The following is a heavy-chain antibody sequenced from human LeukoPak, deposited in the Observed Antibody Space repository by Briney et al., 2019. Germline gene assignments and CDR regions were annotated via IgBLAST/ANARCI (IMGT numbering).Heavy chain of an antibody. V-gene: IGHV1-18*01. D-gene: IGHD3-22*01. CDR2: ISAYNGNT. J-gene: IGHJ3*02. CDR3: AGDATYYYDSSGYPDAFDI. Sequence: ASVKVSCKASGYTFTSYGISWVRQAPGQGLEWMGWISAYNGNTNYAQKLQGRVTMTTDTSTSTAYMELRSLRSDDTAVYYCAGDATYYYDSSGYPDAFDIWGQGTMVTVSS. CDR1: GYTFTSYG.